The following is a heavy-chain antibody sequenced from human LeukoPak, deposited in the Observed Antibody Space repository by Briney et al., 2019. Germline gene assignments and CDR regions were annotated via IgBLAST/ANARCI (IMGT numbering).Heavy chain of an antibody. Sequence: ASVKVSCKASGYTFTGYYMHWVRQAPGQGLEWMGWINPNSGGTNYAQKLQGRVTMTRGTSISTAYMELSRLRSDDTAVYYCARDQVDTIFGVVIDKHAFDIWGQGTMVTVSS. CDR1: GYTFTGYY. V-gene: IGHV1-2*02. CDR3: ARDQVDTIFGVVIDKHAFDI. CDR2: INPNSGGT. D-gene: IGHD3-3*01. J-gene: IGHJ3*02.